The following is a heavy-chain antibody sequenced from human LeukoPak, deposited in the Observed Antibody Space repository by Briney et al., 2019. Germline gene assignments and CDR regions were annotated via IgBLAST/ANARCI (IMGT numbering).Heavy chain of an antibody. CDR3: ARVSIGGYDAFDY. CDR2: ISYDGSNK. J-gene: IGHJ4*02. D-gene: IGHD5-12*01. CDR1: GFTFSSYS. Sequence: GGSLRLSCAASGFTFSSYSMNWVRQAPGKGLEWVAVISYDGSNKYYADSVKGRFTISRDNSKNTLYLQMNSLRAEDTAVYYCARVSIGGYDAFDYWGQGTLVTVSS. V-gene: IGHV3-30*03.